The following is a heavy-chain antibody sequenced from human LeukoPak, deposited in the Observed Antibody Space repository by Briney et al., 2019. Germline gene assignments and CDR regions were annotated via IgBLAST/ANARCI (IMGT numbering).Heavy chain of an antibody. J-gene: IGHJ4*02. CDR1: GYTFTGYY. V-gene: IGHV1-2*02. D-gene: IGHD3-22*01. CDR3: ARGPDSSGYYYGY. Sequence: ASVTVSCKASGYTFTGYYMHWVRQAPGQGLEWMGWINPNGGGTNYAQKFQGRVTMTRDTSISTAYMELSRLRSDDTAVYYCARGPDSSGYYYGYWGQGTLVTVSS. CDR2: INPNGGGT.